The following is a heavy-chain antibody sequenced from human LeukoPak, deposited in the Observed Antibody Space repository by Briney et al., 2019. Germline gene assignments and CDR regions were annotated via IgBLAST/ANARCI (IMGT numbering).Heavy chain of an antibody. CDR2: ISSSSSYI. D-gene: IGHD2/OR15-2a*01. Sequence: GGSLRLSCAASGFTFSSYGMSWVRQAPGKGLEWVSSISSSSSYIYYADSVKGRFTISRDNAKNSLYLQMNSLRAEDTAVYYCARESRESFWVRQRISSHGEDVWGKGTTVTVSS. V-gene: IGHV3-21*01. CDR1: GFTFSSYG. J-gene: IGHJ6*04. CDR3: ARESRESFWVRQRISSHGEDV.